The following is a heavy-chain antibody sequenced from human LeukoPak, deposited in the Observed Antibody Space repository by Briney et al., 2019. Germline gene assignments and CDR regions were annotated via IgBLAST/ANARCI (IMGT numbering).Heavy chain of an antibody. CDR2: IWYDGSNK. J-gene: IGHJ4*02. D-gene: IGHD3-22*01. Sequence: GGSLRLSCAASGFTFSSYGMHWVRQAPGKGLEWVAVIWYDGSNKYYADSVKGRFTTSRDNSKNTLYLQMNSLRAEDTAVYYCAREACPYRLCYYDSSGYSLNYYFDYWGQGTLVTVSS. V-gene: IGHV3-33*01. CDR1: GFTFSSYG. CDR3: AREACPYRLCYYDSSGYSLNYYFDY.